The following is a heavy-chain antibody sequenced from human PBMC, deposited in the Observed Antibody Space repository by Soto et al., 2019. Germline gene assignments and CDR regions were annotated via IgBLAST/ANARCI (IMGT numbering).Heavy chain of an antibody. D-gene: IGHD6-13*01. V-gene: IGHV3-23*01. CDR2: ISGSGGST. CDR3: AKVKGIAAAGTPNYYYYGMDV. CDR1: GGTFSSYA. Sequence: SCKASGGTFSSYAISWVRQAPGQGLEWISAISGSGGSTYYADSVKGRFTISRDNSKNTLYLQMNSLRAEDTAVYYCAKVKGIAAAGTPNYYYYGMDVWGQGTTVTVSS. J-gene: IGHJ6*02.